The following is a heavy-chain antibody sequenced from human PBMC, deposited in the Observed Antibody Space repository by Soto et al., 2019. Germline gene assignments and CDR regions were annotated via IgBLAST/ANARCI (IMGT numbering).Heavy chain of an antibody. D-gene: IGHD3-22*01. CDR3: AKXGAPNYYDSSGYLPFDY. CDR2: ISGSGGST. J-gene: IGHJ4*02. CDR1: GFTFSSYA. V-gene: IGHV3-23*01. Sequence: GESLRLSCAASGFTFSSYAMSWVRQAPGKGLEWVSAISGSGGSTYYADSVKGRFTISRDNSKNTLYLQMNSLRAEDTAVYYCAKXGAPNYYDSSGYLPFDYWGQGTLVTVSS.